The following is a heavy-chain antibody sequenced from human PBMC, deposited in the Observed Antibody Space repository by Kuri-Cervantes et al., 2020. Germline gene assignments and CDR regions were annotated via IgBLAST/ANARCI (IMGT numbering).Heavy chain of an antibody. CDR1: GYTFTSYD. Sequence: ASVKVSCKASGYTFTSYDINWVRQATGQGLEWMGWMNPNSGNTGYAQKFQGRVTMTRNTSISTAYMELTSLRSEDTALYYCARGGELGVDQGHYYCGMDVWGQGTTVTVSS. V-gene: IGHV1-8*01. J-gene: IGHJ6*02. CDR3: ARGGELGVDQGHYYCGMDV. CDR2: MNPNSGNT. D-gene: IGHD3-16*01.